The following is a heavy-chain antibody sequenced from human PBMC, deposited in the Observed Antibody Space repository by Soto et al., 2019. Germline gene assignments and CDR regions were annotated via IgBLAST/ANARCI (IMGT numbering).Heavy chain of an antibody. V-gene: IGHV1-69*12. CDR1: GGTFSNYG. J-gene: IGHJ6*02. D-gene: IGHD3-22*01. CDR2: IVPIFGA. Sequence: QVQLVQSGAEVKKPGSSVKVSCKSSGGTFSNYGFSWVRQAPGQGLECMGVIVPIFGAEHPQKFQGRVTITADESXTXXFMEPRGLRSEDTAVYYCARGGSDYEGSGYYQGHVWGQGTTVTVSS. CDR3: ARGGSDYEGSGYYQGHV.